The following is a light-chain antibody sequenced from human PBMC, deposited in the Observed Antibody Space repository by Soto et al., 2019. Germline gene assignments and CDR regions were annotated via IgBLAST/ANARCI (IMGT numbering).Light chain of an antibody. V-gene: IGKV3-15*01. CDR1: QSVSSN. Sequence: EIVMTQSPATLSVSPGERATLSCRASQSVSSNLAWYQQKPGQAPRLRIYGASSRATGIPVRFSGSGSGTAFTLTITTLQSEDFAVYYCQQYYTWPLTFGQGTRLEIK. J-gene: IGKJ5*01. CDR3: QQYYTWPLT. CDR2: GAS.